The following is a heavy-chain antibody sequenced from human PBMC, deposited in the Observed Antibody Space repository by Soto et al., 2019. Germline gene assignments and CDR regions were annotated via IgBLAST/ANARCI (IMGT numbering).Heavy chain of an antibody. CDR2: ISATGGST. CDR3: AKDLSSYYYFDF. D-gene: IGHD2-15*01. CDR1: GFTFGNYA. J-gene: IGHJ4*02. V-gene: IGHV3-23*01. Sequence: GGSLRLSCAASGFTFGNYAMTWVRQAPGKGLEWVSTISATGGSTFYAASVKGRFTISRDNSKNTLYLQMNSLRAEDTAIYYCAKDLSSYYYFDFWGQGTLVTVSS.